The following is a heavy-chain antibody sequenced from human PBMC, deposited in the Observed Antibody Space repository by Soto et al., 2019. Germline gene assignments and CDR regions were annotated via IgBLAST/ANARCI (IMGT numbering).Heavy chain of an antibody. V-gene: IGHV3-30-3*01. CDR1: GFTFSSYA. J-gene: IGHJ6*02. CDR2: ISYDGSNK. CDR3: ATDLGDVDTAMDGGMDV. Sequence: QVQLVESGGGVVQPGRSLRLSCAASGFTFSSYAMHWVRQAPGKGLEWVAVISYDGSNKYYADSVKGRFTISRDNSKNTLYLQMNSLRAEDTAVYYCATDLGDVDTAMDGGMDVWGQGTTVTVSS. D-gene: IGHD5-18*01.